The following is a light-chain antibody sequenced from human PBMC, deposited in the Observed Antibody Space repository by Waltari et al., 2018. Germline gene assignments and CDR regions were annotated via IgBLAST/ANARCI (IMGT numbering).Light chain of an antibody. Sequence: IAMTQSPATLSVSPGEGATLSCRVSQSVSSNLAWYQQKPGQAPRLLIYGAYTRATGISARFSGSGSGTDFTLTINSLQSEDFAVYYCQQYKNWPRTFGPGTKVEIK. J-gene: IGKJ3*01. CDR3: QQYKNWPRT. V-gene: IGKV3-15*01. CDR1: QSVSSN. CDR2: GAY.